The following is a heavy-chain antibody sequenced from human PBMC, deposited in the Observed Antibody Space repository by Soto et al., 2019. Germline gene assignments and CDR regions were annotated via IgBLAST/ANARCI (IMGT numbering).Heavy chain of an antibody. Sequence: GASVKVSFKASGHSFSSFGINWVRQAPGQGLEWIGCFGPYNGHTNYAQKFQGRLTSTTDTSTTTAYMELRSLRSDDTAVYYCARDRCDTTSCYECDYWGQGTLVTVSS. CDR1: GHSFSSFG. D-gene: IGHD2-2*01. CDR2: FGPYNGHT. V-gene: IGHV1-18*04. J-gene: IGHJ4*02. CDR3: ARDRCDTTSCYECDY.